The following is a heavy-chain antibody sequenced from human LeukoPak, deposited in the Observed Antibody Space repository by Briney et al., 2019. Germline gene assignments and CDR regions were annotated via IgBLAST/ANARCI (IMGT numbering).Heavy chain of an antibody. Sequence: PGGSLRLSCAASGFTFSSYWMSWVRQAPGKGLEWVANIKQDGSEKYYVDSVKGRFTISRDNSKNTLYLQMNSLKTEDTAVYYCYLAAAGRAFDIWGQGTMVTVSS. D-gene: IGHD6-13*01. J-gene: IGHJ3*02. V-gene: IGHV3-7*03. CDR3: YLAAAGRAFDI. CDR2: IKQDGSEK. CDR1: GFTFSSYW.